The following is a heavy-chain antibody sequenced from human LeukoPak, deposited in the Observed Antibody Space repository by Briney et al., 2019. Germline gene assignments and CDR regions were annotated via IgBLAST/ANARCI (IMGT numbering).Heavy chain of an antibody. Sequence: GGSLRLSCAASGFTFRSYSMNWVRKAPGKGLEWVSSISSSSSYIYYADSVKGRFIISRDNAKNSLYLQMNSLRAEDTAVYYCARARSIGSFDYWGQGTLVTVSS. J-gene: IGHJ4*02. CDR1: GFTFRSYS. CDR3: ARARSIGSFDY. CDR2: ISSSSSYI. V-gene: IGHV3-21*01. D-gene: IGHD3-16*02.